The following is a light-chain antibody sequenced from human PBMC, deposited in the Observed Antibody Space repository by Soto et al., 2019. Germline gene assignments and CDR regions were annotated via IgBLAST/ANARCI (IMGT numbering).Light chain of an antibody. CDR1: QNINSW. CDR2: KAS. Sequence: DIQMTQTPSTLSASVGDRVTITCRASQNINSWLAWYQQKPGKAPNLLIYKASNLENGVPSRFSGSGSGTEFTLTISSLQPDDFATYYCQEYNTYFHTFGQGTKLEIK. J-gene: IGKJ2*01. V-gene: IGKV1-5*03. CDR3: QEYNTYFHT.